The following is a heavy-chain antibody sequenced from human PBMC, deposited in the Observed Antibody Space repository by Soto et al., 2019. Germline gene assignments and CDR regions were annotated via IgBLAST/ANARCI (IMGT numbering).Heavy chain of an antibody. V-gene: IGHV3-7*01. CDR3: ARGQYYDFWADYYYYMDV. CDR1: GFTFSSYW. Sequence: EVQLVESGGGLVQPGGSLRLSCAASGFTFSSYWMSWVRQAPGKGLELVANIKQDGSEKYYVDSVKGRFTISRDNAKNSLYLQMNSLRAEDTAVYYCARGQYYDFWADYYYYMDVWGKGTTVTVSS. CDR2: IKQDGSEK. D-gene: IGHD3-3*01. J-gene: IGHJ6*03.